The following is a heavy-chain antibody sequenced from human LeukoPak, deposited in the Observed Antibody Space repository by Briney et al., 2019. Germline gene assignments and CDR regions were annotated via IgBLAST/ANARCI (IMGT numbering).Heavy chain of an antibody. Sequence: SETLSLTCAVYGGSFSGYYWSWIRQPPGKGLEWIGEISHSGSTNYNPSLKSRVTISVDTSKNQFSLKLSSVTAADTAVYYCARAIKYYYDSSGYYYAPNWFDPWGQGTLVTVSS. V-gene: IGHV4-34*01. CDR2: ISHSGST. J-gene: IGHJ5*02. CDR3: ARAIKYYYDSSGYYYAPNWFDP. D-gene: IGHD3-22*01. CDR1: GGSFSGYY.